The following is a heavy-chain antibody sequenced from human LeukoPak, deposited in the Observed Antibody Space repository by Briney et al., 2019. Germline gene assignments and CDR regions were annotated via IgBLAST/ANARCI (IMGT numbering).Heavy chain of an antibody. J-gene: IGHJ4*02. CDR2: ISSSSSYI. Sequence: GGSLRLSCAASGFTFSSYSMNWVRQAPGKGLEWVSSISSSSSYIYYADSVQGRFTISRDNSKYTLYLQMNSLRTEDTAIYYCAKDMTTATLFDYWGQGTLVTVSS. CDR1: GFTFSSYS. D-gene: IGHD1-14*01. V-gene: IGHV3-21*04. CDR3: AKDMTTATLFDY.